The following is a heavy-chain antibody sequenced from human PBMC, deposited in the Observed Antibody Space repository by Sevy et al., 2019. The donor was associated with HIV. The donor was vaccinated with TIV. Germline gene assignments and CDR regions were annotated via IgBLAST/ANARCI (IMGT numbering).Heavy chain of an antibody. Sequence: ASVKVSCKASGGTFSSYAISWVRQAPGQGLEWMGGIIPIFGTANYAQKFRGRVTITADESTSTAYMELSSLRSEDTAVYYCARGPRGRSSWYFDYWGQGTLVTVSS. D-gene: IGHD6-13*01. J-gene: IGHJ4*02. CDR1: GGTFSSYA. CDR2: IIPIFGTA. V-gene: IGHV1-69*13. CDR3: ARGPRGRSSWYFDY.